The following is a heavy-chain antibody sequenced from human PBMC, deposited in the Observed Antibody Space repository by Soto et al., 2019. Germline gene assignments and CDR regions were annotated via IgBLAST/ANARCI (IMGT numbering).Heavy chain of an antibody. CDR1: GGSTSSDNY. V-gene: IGHV4-59*04. Sequence: PSETLSLTCTVSGGSTSSDNYWSWIRQPPGKGLEWIGHIYYSGSTYYNPSFKSRLTISVDTSKSQISLTLTSVTAADSAVYYCQGGDFWGQGTRVTVSS. J-gene: IGHJ4*02. CDR3: QGGDF. D-gene: IGHD3-16*01. CDR2: IYYSGST.